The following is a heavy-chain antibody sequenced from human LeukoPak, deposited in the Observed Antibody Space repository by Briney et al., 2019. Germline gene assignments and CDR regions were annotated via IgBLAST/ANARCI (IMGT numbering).Heavy chain of an antibody. CDR3: ARGRGSGSYYFGVLKERSEYYFDY. J-gene: IGHJ4*02. Sequence: SETLSPTCAVYGGSFSGYYWSWIRQPPGKGLEWIGEINHSGSTNYNPSLKSRVTISVDTSKNQFSLKLSSVTAADTAVYYCARGRGSGSYYFGVLKERSEYYFDYWGQGTLVTVSS. CDR2: INHSGST. V-gene: IGHV4-34*01. D-gene: IGHD3-10*01. CDR1: GGSFSGYY.